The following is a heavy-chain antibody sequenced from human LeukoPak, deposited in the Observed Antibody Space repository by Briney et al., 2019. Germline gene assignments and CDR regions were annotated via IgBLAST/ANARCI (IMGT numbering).Heavy chain of an antibody. Sequence: AGGSLRLSCAASGFTFSSYSMNWVRQAPGKGLEWVSYISSSSSTIYYADSVKGRFTISRDNAKNSLYLQMNSLRAEDTAVYYCAKDPTYYYGSGSYADYWGQGTLVTVSS. V-gene: IGHV3-48*01. CDR3: AKDPTYYYGSGSYADY. CDR1: GFTFSSYS. CDR2: ISSSSSTI. D-gene: IGHD3-10*01. J-gene: IGHJ4*02.